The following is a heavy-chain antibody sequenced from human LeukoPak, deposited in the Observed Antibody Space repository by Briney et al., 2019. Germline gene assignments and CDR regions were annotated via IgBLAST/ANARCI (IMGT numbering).Heavy chain of an antibody. J-gene: IGHJ4*02. CDR2: ISGQGTRT. CDR1: GFTFDDYG. CDR3: AKAGIIPAAPWDS. Sequence: AGGSLRLSCAASGFTFDDYGMHWARQASGKGLEWVSLISGQGTRTYYADSVKGRFTISRDNSKNSLYLQMDSLRTEDTAVYYCAKAGIIPAAPWDSWGQGTLVTVSS. V-gene: IGHV3-43*02. D-gene: IGHD2-2*01.